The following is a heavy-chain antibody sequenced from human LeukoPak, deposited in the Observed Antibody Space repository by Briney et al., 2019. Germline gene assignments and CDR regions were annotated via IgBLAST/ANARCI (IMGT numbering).Heavy chain of an antibody. CDR1: GYTFTSYG. Sequence: ASVKVSCKASGYTFTSYGISWVRQAPGQGLEWMGWISAYNGNTNYAQKLQGRATMTTDTSTSTAYMELRSLRSDDTAVYYCARDFMTWARSRYYFDYWGQGTLVTVSS. V-gene: IGHV1-18*01. J-gene: IGHJ4*02. CDR2: ISAYNGNT. CDR3: ARDFMTWARSRYYFDY. D-gene: IGHD3-16*01.